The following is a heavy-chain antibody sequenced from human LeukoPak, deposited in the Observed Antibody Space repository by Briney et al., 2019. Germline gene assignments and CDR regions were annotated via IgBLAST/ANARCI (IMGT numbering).Heavy chain of an antibody. J-gene: IGHJ4*02. CDR3: ARLPATWDSLVDY. CDR2: IYYSGST. V-gene: IGHV4-39*01. D-gene: IGHD1-26*01. Sequence: SETLSLTCTVSGGSISSSSYYWGWIRQPPGKGLEWIGSIYYSGSTYYNPSLKSRVTISVDTSKNQFSLKLSSVTAADTALYYCARLPATWDSLVDYWGQGTLVTVSS. CDR1: GGSISSSSYY.